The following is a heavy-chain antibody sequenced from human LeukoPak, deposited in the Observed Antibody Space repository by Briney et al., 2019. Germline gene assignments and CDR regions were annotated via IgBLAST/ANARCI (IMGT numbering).Heavy chain of an antibody. D-gene: IGHD6-13*01. CDR1: GGSISSGDYY. CDR2: IYYSGST. V-gene: IGHV4-30-4*08. CDR3: ARVYSSSWTLYFDY. J-gene: IGHJ4*02. Sequence: SETLSLTCNVSGGSISSGDYYWSWIRQPPGKGLEWIGYIYYSGSTYYNPSLKSRVTISVDTSKNQFSLKLSSVTAADTAVYYCARVYSSSWTLYFDYWGQGTLVTVSS.